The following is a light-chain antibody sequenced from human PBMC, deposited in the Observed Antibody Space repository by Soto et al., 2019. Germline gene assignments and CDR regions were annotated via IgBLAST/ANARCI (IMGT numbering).Light chain of an antibody. Sequence: SQMTQSPSTLSASVGDRVTITCRASQTINRWLAWYQQKPGEVPKLLIYKASVLESGVPSRFSGSGSGTEFTLTISRLQPEDVATYYCQHWSFGQGTKVDIK. J-gene: IGKJ1*01. CDR2: KAS. V-gene: IGKV1-5*03. CDR1: QTINRW. CDR3: QHWS.